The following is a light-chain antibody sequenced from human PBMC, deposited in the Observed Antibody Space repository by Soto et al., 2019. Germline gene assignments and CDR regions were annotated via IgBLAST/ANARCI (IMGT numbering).Light chain of an antibody. J-gene: IGKJ5*01. Sequence: DIQMTQSRFSLSASVGDRDASTCRASQNITTYVNWYQQKPGKAPNLLIYGASNLQSGVPSRFSGSGSGTEFTLTISSLRPEDFATYYCQQSYSSPVTFGQGTRLEIK. CDR1: QNITTY. V-gene: IGKV1-39*01. CDR3: QQSYSSPVT. CDR2: GAS.